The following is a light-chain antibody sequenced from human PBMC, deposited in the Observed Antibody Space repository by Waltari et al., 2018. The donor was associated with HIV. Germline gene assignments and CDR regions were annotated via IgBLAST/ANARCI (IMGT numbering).Light chain of an antibody. V-gene: IGKV1-39*01. Sequence: DIQMTQSPSSLSASVGDRVSITCRPSQIINSYLNWYQHTPGKPPKLLIFGATTLQTGVPSRFSGSESATEFTLPVTGLQPEDLATYFCQQTYSFPHTFGPGTRLDIK. CDR2: GAT. CDR3: QQTYSFPHT. J-gene: IGKJ5*01. CDR1: QIINSY.